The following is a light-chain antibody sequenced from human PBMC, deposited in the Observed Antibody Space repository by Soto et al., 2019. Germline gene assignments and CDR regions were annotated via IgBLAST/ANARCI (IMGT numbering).Light chain of an antibody. CDR3: QQRRYGLT. V-gene: IGKV3-11*01. Sequence: TVLTQSPATLSLSPGERATLSCRASQSVSGYLARYQQKPGQPPRLLIHDASNRATGIPARFSGSGSGTDFTLTISSLEPEDFAVYYCQQRRYGLTFGGGTKVDIK. CDR2: DAS. CDR1: QSVSGY. J-gene: IGKJ4*01.